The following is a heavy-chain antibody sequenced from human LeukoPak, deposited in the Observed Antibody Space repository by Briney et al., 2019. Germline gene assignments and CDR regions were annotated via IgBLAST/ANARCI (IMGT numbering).Heavy chain of an antibody. J-gene: IGHJ4*02. Sequence: GSLRLSCVASGFSFGKYWMSWVRQAPGKGLEWVANIKLDGSEKNYVDSVKGRFTISRDNTKNSLYLQMNSLRAEDTAVYYCAKGGKWDVTPFDYWGQGTLVTVSS. V-gene: IGHV3-7*03. CDR2: IKLDGSEK. CDR1: GFSFGKYW. CDR3: AKGGKWDVTPFDY. D-gene: IGHD1-26*01.